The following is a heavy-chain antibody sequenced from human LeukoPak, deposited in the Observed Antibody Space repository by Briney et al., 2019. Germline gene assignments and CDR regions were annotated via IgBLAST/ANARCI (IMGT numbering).Heavy chain of an antibody. CDR2: IYHSGST. J-gene: IGHJ4*02. CDR1: GFTFSSYA. CDR3: AREGIDY. V-gene: IGHV4-38-2*02. Sequence: GSLRLSCAASGFTFSSYAMSWVRQAPGKGLEWIGSIYHSGSTYYNPSLKSRVTISVDTSKNQFSLKLSSVTAADTAVYYCAREGIDYWGQGTLVTVSS.